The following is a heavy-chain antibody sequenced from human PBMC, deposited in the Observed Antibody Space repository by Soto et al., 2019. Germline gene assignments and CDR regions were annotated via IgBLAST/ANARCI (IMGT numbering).Heavy chain of an antibody. CDR1: GGSISSSSYY. V-gene: IGHV4-39*01. J-gene: IGHJ3*02. CDR3: ARPLIPVRPNDAFDI. Sequence: QLQLQESGPGLVKPSETLSLTCTVSGGSISSSSYYWGWIRQPPGKGLEWIGSIYYSGSTYYNPSLKSRVTISVDTSKNQFSLKLSSVTAADTAVYYCARPLIPVRPNDAFDIWGQGTMVTVSS. CDR2: IYYSGST. D-gene: IGHD3-10*01.